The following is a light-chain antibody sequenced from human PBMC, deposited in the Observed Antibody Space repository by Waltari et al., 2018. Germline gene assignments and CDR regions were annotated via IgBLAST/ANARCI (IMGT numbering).Light chain of an antibody. Sequence: EIVLTQSPATLSLSPGARATLSCRASHSVREYLAWYQQRPGQAPRLLIYDASNRATGVPARLSGTGYETDVTLTINNLEPEDFAVYYCQQRSSWPLTFGGGSKVEIK. V-gene: IGKV3-11*01. J-gene: IGKJ4*01. CDR2: DAS. CDR3: QQRSSWPLT. CDR1: HSVREY.